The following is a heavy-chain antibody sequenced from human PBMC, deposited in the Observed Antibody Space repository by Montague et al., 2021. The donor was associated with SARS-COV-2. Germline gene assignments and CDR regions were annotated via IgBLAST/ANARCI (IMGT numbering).Heavy chain of an antibody. CDR2: INHSRST. D-gene: IGHD3-22*01. Sequence: SETLSLTCAVYGGSFSGYYWSWNRQPPGKGLERTGEINHSRSTKYNPTLKSRVTMSLDTSKYQFSLKLSSVTAADTAVYYCARGTKRVFTYDYESSGYAIDYWGQGTLVTVSS. CDR3: ARGTKRVFTYDYESSGYAIDY. J-gene: IGHJ4*02. V-gene: IGHV4-34*01. CDR1: GGSFSGYY.